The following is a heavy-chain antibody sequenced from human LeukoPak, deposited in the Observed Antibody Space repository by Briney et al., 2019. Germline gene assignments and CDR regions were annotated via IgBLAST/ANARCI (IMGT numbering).Heavy chain of an antibody. Sequence: GGSLRLSCAASGFTVSSNYMSWVRQAPGKGLEWVSSISSTGGTTYYADSVKGRFTISRDNSKNTLYLQMNSLRAEDTAIYYCAKNGDRGAYCTGGTCYPYFYYYMDVWGKGTKVT. CDR3: AKNGDRGAYCTGGTCYPYFYYYMDV. J-gene: IGHJ6*03. V-gene: IGHV3-23*01. CDR1: GFTVSSNY. CDR2: ISSTGGTT. D-gene: IGHD2-15*01.